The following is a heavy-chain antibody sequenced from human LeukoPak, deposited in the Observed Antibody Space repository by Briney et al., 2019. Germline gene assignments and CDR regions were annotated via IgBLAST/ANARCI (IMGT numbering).Heavy chain of an antibody. Sequence: GGSLRLSCAASGFTFSDHYMDWVRQGPGKGLEWVGRVRKKGNGYSTEYAASVKGRFTITRDDSKNSLYLEMNSLETEDTAVYYCVRSITYSTNNCYVYYFDYWGQGTLVTVSS. V-gene: IGHV3-72*01. CDR1: GFTFSDHY. D-gene: IGHD2-2*01. CDR2: VRKKGNGYST. J-gene: IGHJ4*02. CDR3: VRSITYSTNNCYVYYFDY.